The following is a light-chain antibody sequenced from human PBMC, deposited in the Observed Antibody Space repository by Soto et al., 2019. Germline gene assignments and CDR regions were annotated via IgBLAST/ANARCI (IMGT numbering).Light chain of an antibody. CDR1: QSVNNNY. J-gene: IGKJ5*01. CDR2: GAS. Sequence: EIVLTQSPGTLSLSPGERATLSCRAIQSVNNNYLAWYQQKPGQAPRLLIYGASSRATGIPDRFSGSGSGTDFTLTISRLEPEDFAVYYCHQYKSWPPFTFGQGTRLEIK. CDR3: HQYKSWPPFT. V-gene: IGKV3-20*01.